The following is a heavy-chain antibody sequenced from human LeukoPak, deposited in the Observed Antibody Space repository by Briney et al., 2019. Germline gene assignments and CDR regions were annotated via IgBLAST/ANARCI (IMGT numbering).Heavy chain of an antibody. V-gene: IGHV1-2*02. J-gene: IGHJ3*02. CDR1: GYTFTGYY. Sequence: WASVKVSCKASGYTFTGYYMHWVRQAPGQGLEWMGWINPNSGGTNYAQKFQGRVTMTRDTSISTAYMELSRLRSDDTAVYYCARFQLCEVAGCLLVGWSYHDAFDIWGQGTMVTVSS. CDR3: ARFQLCEVAGCLLVGWSYHDAFDI. D-gene: IGHD6-19*01. CDR2: INPNSGGT.